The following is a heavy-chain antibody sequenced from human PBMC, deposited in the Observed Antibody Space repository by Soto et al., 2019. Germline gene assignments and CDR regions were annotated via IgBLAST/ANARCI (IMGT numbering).Heavy chain of an antibody. CDR1: GFTFSSYA. D-gene: IGHD6-19*01. CDR2: ISGSGGST. J-gene: IGHJ4*02. V-gene: IGHV3-23*01. CDR3: ASPSPSLMYSSGWWDFDY. Sequence: PGGSLRLSCAASGFTFSSYAMSWVRQAPGKGLEWVSAISGSGGSTYYADSVKGRFTISRDNSKNTLYLQMNSLRAEDTAVYYCASPSPSLMYSSGWWDFDYWGQGTLVTVSS.